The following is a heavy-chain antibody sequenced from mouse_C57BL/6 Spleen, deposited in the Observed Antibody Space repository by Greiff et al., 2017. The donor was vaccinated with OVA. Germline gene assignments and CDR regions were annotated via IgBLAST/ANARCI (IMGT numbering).Heavy chain of an antibody. CDR2: INPNSGGT. V-gene: IGHV1-26*01. CDR1: GYTFTDYY. J-gene: IGHJ3*01. CDR3: ARWHYGSSYPS. D-gene: IGHD1-1*01. Sequence: VQLQQSGPELVKPGASVKISCTASGYTFTDYYMHWVKQSPGKSLEWIGDINPNSGGTSYNQKFKGQATLTVDKSSSTAYMELRSLTSEDSAVYYCARWHYGSSYPSWGQGTLVTVSA.